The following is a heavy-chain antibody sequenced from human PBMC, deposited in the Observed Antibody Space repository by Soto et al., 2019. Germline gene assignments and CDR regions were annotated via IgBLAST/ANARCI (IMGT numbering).Heavy chain of an antibody. D-gene: IGHD5-18*01. J-gene: IGHJ2*01. V-gene: IGHV3-33*03. CDR3: VQPTSYWYSDL. CDR2: IWYDGSNK. Sequence: QAPGKGLEWVAVIWYDGSNKYYADSVKGRFTISRDNAKNSLYLQMNSLRAEDTAVYYCVQPTSYWYSDLWGRGTLVTGTS.